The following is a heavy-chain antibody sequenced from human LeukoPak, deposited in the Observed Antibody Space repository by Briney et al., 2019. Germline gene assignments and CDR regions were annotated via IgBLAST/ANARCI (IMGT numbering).Heavy chain of an antibody. CDR1: GYTFTSYG. J-gene: IGHJ6*03. CDR2: ISAYNGNT. CDR3: ARGPGASSYYYYYYMDV. V-gene: IGHV1-18*01. Sequence: ASVKVSCKASGYTFTSYGISWVRQAPGQGLEWMGWISAYNGNTNYAQKLQGRVTMTTDTSTSTAYMELRSLRSDDTAVYYCARGPGASSYYYYYYMDVWGKGTTVTVSS. D-gene: IGHD1-14*01.